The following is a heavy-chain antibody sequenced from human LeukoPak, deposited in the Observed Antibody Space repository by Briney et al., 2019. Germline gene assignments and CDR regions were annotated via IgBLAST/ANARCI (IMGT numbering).Heavy chain of an antibody. V-gene: IGHV1-69-2*01. CDR3: ATPSGTYFGYYYFHW. J-gene: IGHJ1*01. CDR1: GYQFSDYY. Sequence: ASVKVSCKASGYQFSDYYVHWVQQAPGKGHEWMGRINPINGETMYEWRFLDRISISADTSTNTVYMQLSNLRSEDTAVYYCATPSGTYFGYYYFHWWGQGTLVTVSS. D-gene: IGHD3-22*01. CDR2: INPINGET.